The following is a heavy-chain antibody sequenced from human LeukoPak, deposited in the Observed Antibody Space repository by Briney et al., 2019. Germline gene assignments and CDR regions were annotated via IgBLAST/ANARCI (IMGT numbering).Heavy chain of an antibody. J-gene: IGHJ4*02. D-gene: IGHD2-2*01. CDR1: GGSFSGYY. CDR3: ARAVYCSSTSCSGRYYFDY. V-gene: IGHV4-34*01. CDR2: INHSGST. Sequence: SETLSLTCAVYGGSFSGYYWSWIRQPPGKGLEWIGEINHSGSTNYNPSLKSRVTISVDTSKNQFSLKLSSVTAADTAVYYCARAVYCSSTSCSGRYYFDYWGQGTLVTVSS.